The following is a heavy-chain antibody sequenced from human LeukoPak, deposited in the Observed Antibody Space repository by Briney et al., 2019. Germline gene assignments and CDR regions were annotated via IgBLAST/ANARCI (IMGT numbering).Heavy chain of an antibody. CDR2: INHSGST. J-gene: IGHJ4*02. CDR1: GGSFSGYY. D-gene: IGHD2-2*02. Sequence: SETLSLTCAVYGGSFSGYYWSWLRQPPGKGLEWLGEINHSGSTNYNPSLKSRVTISVDTSKNQFSLKLSSVTAADTAVYYCAARHCSSTSCYKQRLNNFDYWGQGTLVTVSS. V-gene: IGHV4-34*01. CDR3: AARHCSSTSCYKQRLNNFDY.